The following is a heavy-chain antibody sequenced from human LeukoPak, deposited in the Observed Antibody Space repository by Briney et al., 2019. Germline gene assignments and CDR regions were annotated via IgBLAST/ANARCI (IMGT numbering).Heavy chain of an antibody. CDR1: GFTFSSYA. D-gene: IGHD2-8*01. CDR2: ISGSGGST. J-gene: IGHJ5*02. Sequence: PGGSLRPSCAASGFTFSSYAMGWVRQAPGKGLEWVSAISGSGGSTYYADSVKGRFTISRDNSKNTLYLQMNSLRAEDTAVYYCAKVGGVVRQWFDPWGQGTLVTVSS. V-gene: IGHV3-23*01. CDR3: AKVGGVVRQWFDP.